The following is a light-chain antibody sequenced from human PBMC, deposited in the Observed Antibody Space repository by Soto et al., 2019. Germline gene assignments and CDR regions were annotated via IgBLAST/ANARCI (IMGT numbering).Light chain of an antibody. CDR3: QQYHNWPIT. V-gene: IGKV3D-15*01. J-gene: IGKJ5*01. CDR1: QGVSSY. Sequence: EIVLTQSPATLSCSAGESATLSLRASQGVSSYLAWYQQKPGQAPRLLIYDASNRATGIPARFSGSGSGTEFTLTISSLQSEDFAVYYCQQYHNWPITFGQGTRLEI. CDR2: DAS.